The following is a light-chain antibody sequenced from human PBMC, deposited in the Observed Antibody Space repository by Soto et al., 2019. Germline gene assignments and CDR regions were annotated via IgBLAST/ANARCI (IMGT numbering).Light chain of an antibody. CDR3: CSYAGSSTYVV. V-gene: IGLV2-23*02. CDR1: SSDVGYYNL. Sequence: QSVLTQPASVSGSPGQSITISCTGTSSDVGYYNLVSWYQQHPGKAPKLMIYEVYKRPSAVSNRFSGSKSDNTASLTISGLQAEDEADYYCCSYAGSSTYVVFGGGTNSPS. J-gene: IGLJ2*01. CDR2: EVY.